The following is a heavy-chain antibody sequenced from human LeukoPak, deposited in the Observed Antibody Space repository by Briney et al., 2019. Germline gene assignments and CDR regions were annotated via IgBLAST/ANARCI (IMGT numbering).Heavy chain of an antibody. J-gene: IGHJ4*02. CDR3: ARDPLGDSTYYFDY. D-gene: IGHD2-21*01. Sequence: PGGSLRLSCAASGFTFSSYAMHWVSQAPGKGLEWVAVISYDGSNKYYAGSVKGRFTISRDNSKNTLYLQMNSLRAEDTAVYYCARDPLGDSTYYFDYWGQGTLVTVSS. V-gene: IGHV3-30*04. CDR1: GFTFSSYA. CDR2: ISYDGSNK.